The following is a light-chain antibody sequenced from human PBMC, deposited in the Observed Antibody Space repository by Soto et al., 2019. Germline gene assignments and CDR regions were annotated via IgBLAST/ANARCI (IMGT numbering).Light chain of an antibody. CDR2: DAS. Sequence: IQMTQSPSTLSASVGDRVTITCRSSQSVSRGLAWYQHKPGKAPKFLSFDASSLESGVPSRFSGSGYGTEFTLTISSLQPDDFATYYCQQYNAYLGTFGQGTKVQ. CDR3: QQYNAYLGT. J-gene: IGKJ1*01. V-gene: IGKV1-5*01. CDR1: QSVSRG.